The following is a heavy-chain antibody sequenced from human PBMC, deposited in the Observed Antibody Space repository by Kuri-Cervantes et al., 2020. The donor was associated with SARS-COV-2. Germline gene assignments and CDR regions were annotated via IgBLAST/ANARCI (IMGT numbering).Heavy chain of an antibody. CDR2: IYSGGST. CDR1: GFTFSSYA. D-gene: IGHD5-24*01. Sequence: GGSLRLSCAASGFTFSSYAMSWVRQAPGKGLEWVSVIYSGGSTYYADSVKGRFTISRDNSKNTLYLQMNSLRAEDTAVYYCARDRGRDGGWFDPWGQGTLVTVSS. V-gene: IGHV3-53*01. CDR3: ARDRGRDGGWFDP. J-gene: IGHJ5*02.